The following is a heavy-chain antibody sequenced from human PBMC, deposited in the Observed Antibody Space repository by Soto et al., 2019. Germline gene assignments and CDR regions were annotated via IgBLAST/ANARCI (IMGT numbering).Heavy chain of an antibody. Sequence: ESGGGVVQPGRSLRLSCAASGFTFSSYAMHWVRQAPGKGLEWVAVISYDGSNKYYADSVKGRFTISRDNSKNTLYLQMNRLRAEDTAVYYWARDLGFSYGPSYYSCGMDVWGQGTTVTVSS. J-gene: IGHJ6*02. D-gene: IGHD5-18*01. CDR2: ISYDGSNK. CDR3: ARDLGFSYGPSYYSCGMDV. V-gene: IGHV3-30-3*01. CDR1: GFTFSSYA.